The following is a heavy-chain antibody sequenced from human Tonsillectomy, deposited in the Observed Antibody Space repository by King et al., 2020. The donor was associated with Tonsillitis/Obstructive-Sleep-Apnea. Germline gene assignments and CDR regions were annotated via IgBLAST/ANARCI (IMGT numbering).Heavy chain of an antibody. V-gene: IGHV1-2*02. Sequence: VQLVESGAEVKKPGASVKVSCKASGYTFTGYYMHWVRQAPGQGLEWMGWINPNSGGTNYAQKFQGRVTMTRDTSIRTAYMEQSMLRSDDTAVYYCVSDLNYYSNHLTASYYYYGMDVWAQGTTVTVSS. CDR1: GYTFTGYY. CDR2: INPNSGGT. CDR3: VSDLNYYSNHLTASYYYYGMDV. D-gene: IGHD4-11*01. J-gene: IGHJ6*02.